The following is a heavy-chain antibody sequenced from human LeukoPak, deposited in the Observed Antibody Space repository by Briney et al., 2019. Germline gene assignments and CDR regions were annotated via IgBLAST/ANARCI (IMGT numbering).Heavy chain of an antibody. CDR2: INWNGGST. D-gene: IGHD1-1*01. J-gene: IGHJ6*03. CDR3: ARVTTDYYYYYMDV. Sequence: GGSLRLSCAASGFTFDDYGMSWVRQAPGKGLEWVSGINWNGGSTGYADSVKGRFTISRDNAKNSLYLQMNSLRAKDTALYYCARVTTDYYYYYMDVWGKGTTVTVSS. V-gene: IGHV3-20*04. CDR1: GFTFDDYG.